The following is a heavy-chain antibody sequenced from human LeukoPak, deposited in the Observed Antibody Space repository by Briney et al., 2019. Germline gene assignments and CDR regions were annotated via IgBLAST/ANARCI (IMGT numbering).Heavy chain of an antibody. Sequence: GASVKVSCKASGYTFTGYYMHWVRQAPGQGLEWMGWINPNSGGTNYAQKFQGRVTMTRDTSISTAYMELSRLRSDDTAVYYCARAGIAIGVWTWGWGSREPDHFDYWGQGTLVTVSS. CDR1: GYTFTGYY. CDR3: ARAGIAIGVWTWGWGSREPDHFDY. D-gene: IGHD2-21*01. CDR2: INPNSGGT. V-gene: IGHV1-2*02. J-gene: IGHJ4*02.